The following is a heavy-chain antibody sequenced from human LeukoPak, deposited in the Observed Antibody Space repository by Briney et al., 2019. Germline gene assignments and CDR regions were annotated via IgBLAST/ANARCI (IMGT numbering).Heavy chain of an antibody. CDR2: ISSSGSTI. J-gene: IGHJ4*02. CDR3: ARVLPLNSYSTIDY. D-gene: IGHD6-13*01. CDR1: GFTFSSYE. V-gene: IGHV3-48*03. Sequence: GGSLRLSCAASGFTFSSYEMNWVRQAPGKGLEWVSYISSSGSTIYYADSVKGRFTISRDNAKNSLYLQMNSLRAEDTAVYYCARVLPLNSYSTIDYWGQGTLVTVSS.